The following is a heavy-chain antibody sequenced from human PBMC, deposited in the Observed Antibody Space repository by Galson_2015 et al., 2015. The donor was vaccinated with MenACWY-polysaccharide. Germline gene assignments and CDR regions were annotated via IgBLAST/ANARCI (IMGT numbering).Heavy chain of an antibody. CDR2: INADGSAI. Sequence: SLRLSCAASGFSFSIYWMHWVRHAPGKGLVWVARINADGSAIDYADSVRGRFTISRDNVKNTLYLEMNSLRADDTAVYYCTKAGAKYCSGSSCNFNWFDPWGQGTQVTVSS. V-gene: IGHV3-74*01. J-gene: IGHJ5*02. CDR3: TKAGAKYCSGSSCNFNWFDP. D-gene: IGHD2-15*01. CDR1: GFSFSIYW.